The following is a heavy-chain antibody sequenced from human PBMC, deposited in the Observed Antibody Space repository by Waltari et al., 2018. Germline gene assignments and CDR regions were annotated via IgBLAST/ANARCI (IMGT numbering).Heavy chain of an antibody. V-gene: IGHV4-34*01. CDR2: INHSGST. CDR1: GGSFSGYY. D-gene: IGHD2-21*02. J-gene: IGHJ4*02. Sequence: VQLQQWGAGLLKPSETLSLTCAVYGGSFSGYYWSWIRQPPGKGLEWIGEINHSGSTNYNPSLKSRVTISVDTSKNQFSLKLSSVTAADTAVYYCAKGVTLNRYFDYWGQGTLVTVSS. CDR3: AKGVTLNRYFDY.